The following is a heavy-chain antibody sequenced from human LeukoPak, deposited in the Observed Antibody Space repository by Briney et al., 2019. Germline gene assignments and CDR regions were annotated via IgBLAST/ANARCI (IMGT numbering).Heavy chain of an antibody. CDR1: GGSISSSIYY. CDR2: IYYTGIS. D-gene: IGHD3-10*01. Sequence: PSETLSLNCTVSGGSISSSIYYWAWIRQPPGKGLEWIGGIYYTGISYYSRSLKSRVAISVRTSKNQFSLKLSSVTATHTAVYYCASGPWGVRGVKNPPYWGQGTLVTVSS. CDR3: ASGPWGVRGVKNPPY. J-gene: IGHJ4*02. V-gene: IGHV4-39*01.